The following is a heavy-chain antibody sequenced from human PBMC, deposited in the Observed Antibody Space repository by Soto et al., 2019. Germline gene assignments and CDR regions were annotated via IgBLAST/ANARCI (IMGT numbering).Heavy chain of an antibody. J-gene: IGHJ4*02. V-gene: IGHV1-46*01. CDR3: ARVGHRIRPY. CDR2: INPSGGST. Sequence: QVQLVQSGAEVKKPGASVKVSCKASGYTFTSYYMHWVRQAPGQGLEWMGIINPSGGSTSYAQKFRVRFAMTRDTSTRTVYIELSSLRSEDTAVSYCARVGHRIRPYWGQGTLDTVSS. D-gene: IGHD1-20*01. CDR1: GYTFTSYY.